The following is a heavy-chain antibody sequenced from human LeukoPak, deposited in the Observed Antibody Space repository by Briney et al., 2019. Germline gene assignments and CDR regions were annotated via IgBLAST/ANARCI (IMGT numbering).Heavy chain of an antibody. Sequence: SGTLSLTCAVSGGSISSSNWWSWVRQPPGKGLEWIGEIYHSGSTNYNPSLKSRVTISVDKSKNQFSLKLSSVTAADTAVYYCAREENSSSWYKYFDYWGQGTLVTVSP. V-gene: IGHV4-4*02. J-gene: IGHJ4*02. CDR3: AREENSSSWYKYFDY. D-gene: IGHD6-13*01. CDR2: IYHSGST. CDR1: GGSISSSNW.